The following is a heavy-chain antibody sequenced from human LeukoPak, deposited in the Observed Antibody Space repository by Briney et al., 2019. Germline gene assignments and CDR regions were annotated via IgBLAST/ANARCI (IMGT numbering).Heavy chain of an antibody. D-gene: IGHD2-2*01. CDR2: ISAYNGNT. Sequence: ASVKVSCTASGYTFTSYGISWVRQAPGQGLEWMGWISAYNGNTNYAQKLQGRVTMTTDTSTSTAYMELRSLRSDDTAVYYCARGFVVVPAAKQNAFDIWGQGTMVTVSS. CDR1: GYTFTSYG. V-gene: IGHV1-18*01. CDR3: ARGFVVVPAAKQNAFDI. J-gene: IGHJ3*02.